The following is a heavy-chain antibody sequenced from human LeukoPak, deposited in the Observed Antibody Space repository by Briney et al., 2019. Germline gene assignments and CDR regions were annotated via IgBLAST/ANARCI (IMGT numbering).Heavy chain of an antibody. CDR3: ARDRGSGDDNWFDP. D-gene: IGHD3-10*01. CDR1: GASISSYY. CDR2: RYYSGST. Sequence: PSETLSLTCTVSGASISSYYWSWIRQPPGKGLEWIGYRYYSGSTNYNPSLKSRVTISVDTSKNQVSLKLSSVTAADRAVYYCARDRGSGDDNWFDPWGQGTLVTVSS. J-gene: IGHJ5*02. V-gene: IGHV4-59*01.